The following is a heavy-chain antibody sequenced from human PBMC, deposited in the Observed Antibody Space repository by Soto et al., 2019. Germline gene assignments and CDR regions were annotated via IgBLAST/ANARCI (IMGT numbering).Heavy chain of an antibody. CDR3: AREGYCSSTSCYSFDY. CDR2: ISSNGGST. J-gene: IGHJ4*02. D-gene: IGHD2-2*01. V-gene: IGHV3-64*01. CDR1: GFTFSSYA. Sequence: EVQLVESGGGLVQPGGSLRLSCAASGFTFSSYAMHWVRQAPGKRLEYVSAISSNGGSTYYANSVKGRFTISRDNSKNTLYLQMGSLRAEDMAVYYCAREGYCSSTSCYSFDYWGQGTLVTVSS.